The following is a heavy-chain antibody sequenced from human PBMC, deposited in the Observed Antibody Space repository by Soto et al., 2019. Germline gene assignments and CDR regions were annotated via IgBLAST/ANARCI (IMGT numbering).Heavy chain of an antibody. V-gene: IGHV4-59*08. Sequence: PSETLSLTCTVSGGSISSYYWSWIRQPPGKGLEWIGYIYYSGSTNYNPSLKSRVTISVDTSKNQFSLKLSSVTAADTAVYYCARQSLKSVTVDNWGQGTLVTVSS. J-gene: IGHJ4*02. CDR2: IYYSGST. D-gene: IGHD2-21*02. CDR1: GGSISSYY. CDR3: ARQSLKSVTVDN.